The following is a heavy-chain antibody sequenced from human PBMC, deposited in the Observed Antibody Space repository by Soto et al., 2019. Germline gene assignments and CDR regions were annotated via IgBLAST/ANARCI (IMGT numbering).Heavy chain of an antibody. Sequence: WGSLLLSCASSVFSFSDYYMSWIGQAPGRGLEWISYISSSSETKYYAASVKGRFTISRDNAKNSLYLQMNSLRADDTAVYYCARARFKYYTTRGYFDYWGQGTLVTVSS. D-gene: IGHD2-8*02. V-gene: IGHV3-11*01. J-gene: IGHJ4*02. CDR1: VFSFSDYY. CDR2: ISSSSETK. CDR3: ARARFKYYTTRGYFDY.